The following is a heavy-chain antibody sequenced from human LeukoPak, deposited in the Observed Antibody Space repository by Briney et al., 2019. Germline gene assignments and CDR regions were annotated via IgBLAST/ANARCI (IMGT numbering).Heavy chain of an antibody. CDR3: ARQNPAASGQGLDY. CDR1: GGSISGYY. J-gene: IGHJ4*02. Sequence: PETLSLTCAVSGGSISGYYWSWIRQPPGKGLEWIGYIHYSGTTNYSPSLKSRVTLFLDTSTNQFSLDLTSVTAADTAVYYCARQNPAASGQGLDYWGQGTLVTVSP. V-gene: IGHV4-59*08. CDR2: IHYSGTT. D-gene: IGHD6-13*01.